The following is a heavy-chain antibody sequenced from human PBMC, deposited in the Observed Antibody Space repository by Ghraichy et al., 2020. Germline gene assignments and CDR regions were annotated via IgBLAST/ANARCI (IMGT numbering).Heavy chain of an antibody. V-gene: IGHV3-64*02. CDR1: GFTFSIYP. D-gene: IGHD6-19*01. Sequence: GGSLRLSCVASGFTFSIYPMHWVRQAPGKGLEFLSSILGSGARPVYVDSVKGRFTITRDNSKNTLYLQMDNLRPDDMALYFCARDTTSGWSFDHWGQGTLVTVSS. J-gene: IGHJ4*02. CDR2: ILGSGARP. CDR3: ARDTTSGWSFDH.